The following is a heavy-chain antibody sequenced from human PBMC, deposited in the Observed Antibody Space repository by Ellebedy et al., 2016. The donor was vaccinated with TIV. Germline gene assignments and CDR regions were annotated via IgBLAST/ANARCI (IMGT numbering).Heavy chain of an antibody. CDR3: ARGAAYSSGWYSN. Sequence: SETLSLTCTVSGGPINSHYWNWIRQPPGRGLEWIGYIYYSGYTNYNPSLKSRVTISVDTSKNQFSLRLTSVTAADTAVYYCARGAAYSSGWYSNWGQGTLVAVSS. V-gene: IGHV4-59*11. D-gene: IGHD6-19*01. J-gene: IGHJ4*02. CDR1: GGPINSHY. CDR2: IYYSGYT.